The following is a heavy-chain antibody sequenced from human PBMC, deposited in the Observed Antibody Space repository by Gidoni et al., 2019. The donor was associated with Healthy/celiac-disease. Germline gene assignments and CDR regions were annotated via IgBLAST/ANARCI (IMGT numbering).Heavy chain of an antibody. Sequence: TSSSYARHWVRQAPGKGLAWVAVISYDGSNKYYADSVKGRFTIARDNSKNTLYLQMNSLRAEDTAVYYCARDARSPYYGFWSCPLDYWGQGTLVTVSS. J-gene: IGHJ4*02. D-gene: IGHD3-3*01. CDR2: ISYDGSNK. V-gene: IGHV3-30*01. CDR3: ARDARSPYYGFWSCPLDY. CDR1: TSSSYA.